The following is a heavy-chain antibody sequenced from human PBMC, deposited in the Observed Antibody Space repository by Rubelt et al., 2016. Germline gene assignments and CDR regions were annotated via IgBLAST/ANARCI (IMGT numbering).Heavy chain of an antibody. CDR2: ISAYNGNT. J-gene: IGHJ5*02. V-gene: IGHV1-18*01. CDR3: ARVRFGDSWFDP. CDR1: GYTFTSYG. D-gene: IGHD3-10*01. Sequence: QVQLVQSGAEVKKPGASVKVSCKASGYTFTSYGISWVRQASGQGLEWMGWISAYNGNTNYAQKLQGRVTMTTDTSTSTAYWELRSLGSDDTAVYYCARVRFGDSWFDPWGQGTLVTVSS.